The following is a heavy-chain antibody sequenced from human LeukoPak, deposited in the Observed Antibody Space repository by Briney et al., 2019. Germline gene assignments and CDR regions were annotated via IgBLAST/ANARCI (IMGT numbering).Heavy chain of an antibody. CDR2: IYHSGRT. CDR1: GGSIRNGGYS. D-gene: IGHD3-10*01. CDR3: AGVRGGAAFDY. V-gene: IGHV4-30-2*01. J-gene: IGHJ4*02. Sequence: SETLSLTCAVFGGSIRNGGYSRSWIRQPPGKGLEWIGYIYHSGRTYYKPSLKSRVTISVDRAKNQVSLKLSSVTAADTAVYYCAGVRGGAAFDYWGQGTLVTVSS.